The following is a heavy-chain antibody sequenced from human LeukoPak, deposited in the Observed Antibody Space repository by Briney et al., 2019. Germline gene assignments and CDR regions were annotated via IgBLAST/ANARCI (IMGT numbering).Heavy chain of an antibody. CDR3: AKINPYDYVWGSADY. D-gene: IGHD3-16*01. V-gene: IGHV3-23*01. J-gene: IGHJ4*02. Sequence: GGSLRLSCAASGFTFSSYAMSWVRQAPGKGLEWVSTISTSGASTYYADSVKGRFTISRDNSKNTLYLQMNSLGAEDTAVYYCAKINPYDYVWGSADYWGQGTLVTVSS. CDR1: GFTFSSYA. CDR2: ISTSGAST.